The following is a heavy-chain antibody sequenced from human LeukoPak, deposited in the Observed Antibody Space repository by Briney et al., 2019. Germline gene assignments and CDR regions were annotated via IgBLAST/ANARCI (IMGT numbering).Heavy chain of an antibody. Sequence: PGGSLRLSCAASGFTFSSYWMTWVRQAPGKGLEWVANIKQDGSEKYYVGSVKGRFTISRDNAKNSLYLQMNSPRAEDTAVYYCARASGSPRLQGGYSYGYSLYYWGQGTLVTVSS. CDR2: IKQDGSEK. D-gene: IGHD5-18*01. CDR3: ARASGSPRLQGGYSYGYSLYY. V-gene: IGHV3-7*03. J-gene: IGHJ4*02. CDR1: GFTFSSYW.